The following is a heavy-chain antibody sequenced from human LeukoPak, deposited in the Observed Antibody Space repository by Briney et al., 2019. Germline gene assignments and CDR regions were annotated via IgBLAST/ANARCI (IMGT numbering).Heavy chain of an antibody. J-gene: IGHJ4*02. D-gene: IGHD4-17*01. CDR1: GFTVSSNY. CDR2: IYSGGST. V-gene: IGHV3-66*01. Sequence: HAGGSLRLSCAASGFTVSSNYMSWVRQAPGKGLEWVSVIYSGGSTYYADSVKGRFTISRDNSKNTLYLQMNSLRAEDTAVYYCASLPTVTTGGYYFDYWGQGTLVTVSS. CDR3: ASLPTVTTGGYYFDY.